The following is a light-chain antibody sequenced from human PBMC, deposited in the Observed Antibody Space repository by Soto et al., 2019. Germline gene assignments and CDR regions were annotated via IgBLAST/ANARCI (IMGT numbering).Light chain of an antibody. J-gene: IGLJ2*01. CDR1: SGHSNYA. V-gene: IGLV4-69*01. CDR3: QTWVTGIHI. CDR2: LNSDGSH. Sequence: QPVLTQSPSASASLGASVKLTCTLSSGHSNYAIAWHQQQPEKGPRFLMKLNSDGSHSKGDGIPDRFSGSSSGAERYLTISTLQSEDGADYYCQTWVTGIHIFGGGTQLTVL.